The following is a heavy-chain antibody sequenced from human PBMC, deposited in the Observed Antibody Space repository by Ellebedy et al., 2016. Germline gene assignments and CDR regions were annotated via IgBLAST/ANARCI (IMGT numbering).Heavy chain of an antibody. J-gene: IGHJ4*02. D-gene: IGHD2-15*01. CDR2: MNPNSDYT. Sequence: ASVKVSCXASGYTFTSYDINWVRQATGQGLEWMGWMNPNSDYTDYAQKFQGRVTMTRNTSISTAYMELSSLRSEDTAVYYCARVLGRPRDGALILPLGYWGQGTLVTVSS. V-gene: IGHV1-8*01. CDR1: GYTFTSYD. CDR3: ARVLGRPRDGALILPLGY.